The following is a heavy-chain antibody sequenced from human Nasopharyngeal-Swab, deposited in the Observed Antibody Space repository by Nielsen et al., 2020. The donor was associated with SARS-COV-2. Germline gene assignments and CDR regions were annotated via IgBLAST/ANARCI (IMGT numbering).Heavy chain of an antibody. CDR1: GFTFNNYN. D-gene: IGHD3-3*01. CDR3: ARDGLDYDFWSAYFMDV. V-gene: IGHV3-21*01. CDR2: ISSSNI. Sequence: GGSLRLSCAASGFTFNNYNFNWVRQAPGKGLEWVSSISSSNIYYADSVKGRFTISRDNAKNSLYLQMNSLRAEDTAVYYCARDGLDYDFWSAYFMDVWGQGTTVTVSS. J-gene: IGHJ6*02.